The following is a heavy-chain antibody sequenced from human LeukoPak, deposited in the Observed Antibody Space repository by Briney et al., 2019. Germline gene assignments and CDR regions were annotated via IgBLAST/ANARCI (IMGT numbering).Heavy chain of an antibody. CDR1: GYTFTGYY. Sequence: ASVKVSCKASGYTFTGYYMHWVRQAPGQGLEWMGWINPNSGGTNYAQKFQGWVTMTRDTSISTAYMELSRLRSDDTAVYYCARGCGYYYDSCGYYCYWGQGTLVTVSS. V-gene: IGHV1-2*04. D-gene: IGHD3-22*01. CDR2: INPNSGGT. J-gene: IGHJ4*02. CDR3: ARGCGYYYDSCGYYCY.